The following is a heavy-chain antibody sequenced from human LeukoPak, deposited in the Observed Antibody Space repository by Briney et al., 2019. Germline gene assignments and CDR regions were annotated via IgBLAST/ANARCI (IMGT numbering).Heavy chain of an antibody. D-gene: IGHD6-13*01. CDR2: INPNSGGT. J-gene: IGHJ4*02. CDR1: GYTFTGYY. Sequence: ASVKVSCKASGYTFTGYYMHWVRQAPGQGLEWMGWINPNSGGTNYAQKFQGRVTMTRDTSISTAYMELSRLRSDDTAVYYCAKGLESSIWYTLIDYWGQGTLVTVSS. CDR3: AKGLESSIWYTLIDY. V-gene: IGHV1-2*02.